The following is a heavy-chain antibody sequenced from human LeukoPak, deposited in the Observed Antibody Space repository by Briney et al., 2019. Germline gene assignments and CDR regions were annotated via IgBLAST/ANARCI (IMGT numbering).Heavy chain of an antibody. CDR3: ARGQVTMVRGVIIYPVDLYYYYGMDV. J-gene: IGHJ6*02. CDR1: GYTFTSYG. CDR2: ISAYNGNT. Sequence: ASVKVSCKASGYTFTSYGISWVRQAPGQGLEWMGWISAYNGNTNYAQKFQGRVTMTRNTSISTAYMELSSLRSEDTAVYYCARGQVTMVRGVIIYPVDLYYYYGMDVWGQGTTVTVSS. D-gene: IGHD3-10*01. V-gene: IGHV1-18*01.